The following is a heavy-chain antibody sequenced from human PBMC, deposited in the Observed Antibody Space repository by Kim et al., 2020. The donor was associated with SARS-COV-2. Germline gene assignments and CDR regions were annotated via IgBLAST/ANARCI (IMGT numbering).Heavy chain of an antibody. D-gene: IGHD5-12*01. J-gene: IGHJ4*02. CDR3: WATPHY. CDR1: GFTFSTYA. Sequence: GGSLRLSCAASGFTFSTYAMHWVRQAPGKGLEWVAAISYDGTNKYYADSVKGRFTISRDNSKNTMYLQMNNLRSEDTAVYYGWATPHYWGQGTLVTVSS. CDR2: ISYDGTNK. V-gene: IGHV3-30-3*01.